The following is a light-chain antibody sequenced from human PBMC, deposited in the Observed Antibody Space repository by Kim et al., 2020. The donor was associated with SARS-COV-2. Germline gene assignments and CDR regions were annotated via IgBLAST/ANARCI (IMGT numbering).Light chain of an antibody. CDR1: QSVSSSY. J-gene: IGKJ2*01. V-gene: IGKV3-20*01. CDR3: QHYGSSLYT. CDR2: DAS. Sequence: SPGERATLSGRASQSVSSSYVAWYQQKPGQAPRLLIHDASSRATGIPDRCSGSGSGTDFTLTISRLEPEDFAVYYCQHYGSSLYTFGQGTKLEI.